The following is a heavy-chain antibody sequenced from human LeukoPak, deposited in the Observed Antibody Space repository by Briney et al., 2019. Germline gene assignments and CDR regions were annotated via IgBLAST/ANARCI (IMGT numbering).Heavy chain of an antibody. J-gene: IGHJ4*02. D-gene: IGHD1-26*01. CDR2: INPSGGST. CDR1: GYTFTIYY. CDR3: ASGAPTKGGATHGSFDY. V-gene: IGHV1-46*01. Sequence: ASVKVSCKASGYTFTIYYMHWVRQAPGQGLEWMGIINPSGGSTSYAQKFQGRVTMTRDMSTSTVYMELSSLRSEDTVVYYCASGAPTKGGATHGSFDYWGQETLVTVSS.